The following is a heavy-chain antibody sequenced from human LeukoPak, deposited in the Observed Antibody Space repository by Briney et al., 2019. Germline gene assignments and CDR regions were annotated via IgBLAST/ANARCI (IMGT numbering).Heavy chain of an antibody. CDR2: IYPDNSDT. J-gene: IGHJ4*02. CDR3: ARRDCGGDCYLDY. Sequence: GESLKISCKGSGYNFPNYWIAWVRQMPGKGLEWMGIIYPDNSDTKYSPSFQGQVTISADKSISTAYLQWSSLKASDTAMYYCARRDCGGDCYLDYWGQGTLVTVSS. CDR1: GYNFPNYW. D-gene: IGHD2-21*02. V-gene: IGHV5-51*01.